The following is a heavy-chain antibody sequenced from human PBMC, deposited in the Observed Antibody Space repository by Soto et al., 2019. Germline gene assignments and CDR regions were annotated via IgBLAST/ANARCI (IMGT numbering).Heavy chain of an antibody. CDR1: GGTFSSYX. D-gene: IGHD2-2*01. CDR3: ARVVPAATKAGRFDY. J-gene: IGHJ4*02. Sequence: QVQLVQSGAEVKKPGSSVKVSCKASGGTFSSYXXXXVXXXXXXXXXXMGGIIPIFGTANYAQKFQGRVTITADESTSTAYMELSSLRSEDTAXYYCARVVPAATKAGRFDYWGQGTLVTVSS. V-gene: IGHV1-69*01. CDR2: IIPIFGTA.